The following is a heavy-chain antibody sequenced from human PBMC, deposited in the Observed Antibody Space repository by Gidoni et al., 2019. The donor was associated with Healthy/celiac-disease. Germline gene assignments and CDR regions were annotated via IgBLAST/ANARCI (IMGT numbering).Heavy chain of an antibody. CDR2: IDPSDSYT. V-gene: IGHV5-10-1*03. CDR1: GFSFPSYW. Sequence: DVQPVQSGAGVKKPGDYLRISRKGSGFSFPSYWISWVRRMPGKGLEWMGRIDPSDSYTNYSPSFQCHFTISADKPISTAYLQWSSLKASDTAMYYCARRAPEGPTGGDYWGQGTLVTVSS. CDR3: ARRAPEGPTGGDY. J-gene: IGHJ4*02.